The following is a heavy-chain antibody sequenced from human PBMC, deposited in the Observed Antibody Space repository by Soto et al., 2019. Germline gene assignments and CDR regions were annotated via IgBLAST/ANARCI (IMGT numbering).Heavy chain of an antibody. CDR3: AKDTPSSSCGY. V-gene: IGHV3-7*03. CDR2: IKQGGSEK. J-gene: IGHJ4*02. CDR1: GFTSSSDA. D-gene: IGHD6-13*01. Sequence: GGSLRLSCAASGFTSSSDAMSWVRQAPGKGLEWVANIKQGGSEKYYVDSVKGRFTISRDNSRNTLYLQMNSLRAEDTAVYYCAKDTPSSSCGYWGQGTLVTVSS.